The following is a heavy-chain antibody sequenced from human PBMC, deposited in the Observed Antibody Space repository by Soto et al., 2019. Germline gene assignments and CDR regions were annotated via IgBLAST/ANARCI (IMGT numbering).Heavy chain of an antibody. J-gene: IGHJ3*02. CDR3: ARGSQLERDALDI. CDR1: GVSINSGGYY. CDR2: IYYTGHT. V-gene: IGHV4-31*03. Sequence: QVQLQESGPGLMKPSQTLSLTCSVSGVSINSGGYYWSWTRHHPGKGLEWIGYIYYTGHTFYNPSLKSRVAMSLDTSKNQFSLKLSSVTAAGTAVYYCARGSQLERDALDIWGQGTMVTVSS. D-gene: IGHD1-1*01.